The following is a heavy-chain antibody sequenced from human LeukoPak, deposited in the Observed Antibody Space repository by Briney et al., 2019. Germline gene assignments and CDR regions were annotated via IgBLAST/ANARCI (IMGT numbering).Heavy chain of an antibody. CDR3: VKDWGFRFASGSSYLDY. CDR1: GYTFGDYG. J-gene: IGHJ4*02. CDR2: ISSDGRNK. V-gene: IGHV3-30*18. Sequence: GGSLRLSCAASGYTFGDYGMHWVRQAPGKGLEWVATISSDGRNKNHVESVKGRFTISRDNSKSTLYLQMNSLRAEDTAAYYYVKDWGFRFASGSSYLDYWGQGTLVTVSS. D-gene: IGHD3-10*01.